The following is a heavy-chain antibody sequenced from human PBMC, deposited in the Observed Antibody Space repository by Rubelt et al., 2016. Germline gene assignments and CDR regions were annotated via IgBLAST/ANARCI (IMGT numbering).Heavy chain of an antibody. Sequence: LEWVGRIKSKTDGGTTDYAAPVKGRCTIVRDDSKNTLDMKMNSRKTEDTDVYYCTTCIVVVPDAIWWCGMDVWGQGTTVTVSS. CDR3: TTCIVVVPDAIWWCGMDV. D-gene: IGHD2-2*01. J-gene: IGHJ6*02. V-gene: IGHV3-15*01. CDR2: IKSKTDGGTT.